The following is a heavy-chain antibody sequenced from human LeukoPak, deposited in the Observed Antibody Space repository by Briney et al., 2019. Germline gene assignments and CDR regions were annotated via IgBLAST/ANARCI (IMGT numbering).Heavy chain of an antibody. D-gene: IGHD6-19*01. CDR2: IYTSGST. CDR3: ARDGQWLALDY. J-gene: IGHJ4*02. V-gene: IGHV4-61*02. CDR1: GGSISSGSYY. Sequence: SETLSLTCTVSGGSISSGSYYWSWIRQPAGKGLEWIGRIYTSGSTNYNPSLKSRVTISVDTSKNQFSLKLSSVTAADTAVYYCARDGQWLALDYWGQGTLVTVSS.